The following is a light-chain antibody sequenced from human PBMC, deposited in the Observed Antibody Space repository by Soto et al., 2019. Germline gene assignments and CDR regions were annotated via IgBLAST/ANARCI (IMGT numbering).Light chain of an antibody. CDR3: QQYNTYSRT. V-gene: IGKV1-5*03. CDR1: QSISIW. Sequence: DIPMTQSPSTLSASVGDRVTITCRASQSISIWLAWYQQKPGKAPKLLIYKASSLESGVPSRFSGSGSGTEFTLTISSLQPDGFATYYCQQYNTYSRTFGQGTKVEIK. CDR2: KAS. J-gene: IGKJ1*01.